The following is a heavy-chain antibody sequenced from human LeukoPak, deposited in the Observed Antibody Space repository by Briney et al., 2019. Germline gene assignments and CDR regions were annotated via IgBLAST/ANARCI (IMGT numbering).Heavy chain of an antibody. CDR3: AKDSEPDYGDYGYFDY. J-gene: IGHJ4*02. CDR1: GFTVSSNY. V-gene: IGHV3-53*05. D-gene: IGHD4-17*01. Sequence: GGSLRLSCAASGFTVSSNYMSWVRQAPGKGLEWVSVIYSGGSTYYADSVKGRFTISRDNSKNTLYLQMNSLRAEDTAVYYCAKDSEPDYGDYGYFDYWGQGTLVTVSS. CDR2: IYSGGST.